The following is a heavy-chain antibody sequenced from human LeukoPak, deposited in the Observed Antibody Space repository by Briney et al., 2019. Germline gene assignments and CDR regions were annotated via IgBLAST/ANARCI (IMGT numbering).Heavy chain of an antibody. J-gene: IGHJ4*02. CDR2: INPSGGST. Sequence: ASVKVSCKASGYTFTSYYMHWVRQAPGQGLEWMGIINPSGGSTSYAQKFQGRVTITADESTSTAYMELSSLRSEDTAVYYCAGATTFAVLDYWGQGTLVTVSS. CDR1: GYTFTSYY. CDR3: AGATTFAVLDY. V-gene: IGHV1-46*01. D-gene: IGHD3-3*01.